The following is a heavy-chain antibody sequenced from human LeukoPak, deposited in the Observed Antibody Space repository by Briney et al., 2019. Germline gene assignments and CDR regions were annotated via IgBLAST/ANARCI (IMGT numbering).Heavy chain of an antibody. J-gene: IGHJ4*02. CDR3: AWGLPRPFYFDY. CDR2: IYYSGST. V-gene: IGHV4-39*07. Sequence: SETLSLTCTVSGGSISSSSYYWGWIRQPPGKGLEWIGSIYYSGSTYYNPSLKSRVTISVDTSKNQFSLKLSSVTAADTAVYYCAWGLPRPFYFDYWGQGTLVTVSS. D-gene: IGHD3-16*01. CDR1: GGSISSSSYY.